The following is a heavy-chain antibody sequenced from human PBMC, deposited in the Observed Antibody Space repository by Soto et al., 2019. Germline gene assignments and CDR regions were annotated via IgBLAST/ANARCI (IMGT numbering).Heavy chain of an antibody. Sequence: GESLKISCKGSGYSFTSYWIGWVRQMPGKGLEWMGIIYPGDSDTRYSPSFQGQVTISADKSISTAYLQWSSLKASDTAMYYCARGGPGIVVVPAAYYYYYGMDVWGQGTTVTVSS. CDR1: GYSFTSYW. D-gene: IGHD2-2*01. CDR2: IYPGDSDT. J-gene: IGHJ6*02. CDR3: ARGGPGIVVVPAAYYYYYGMDV. V-gene: IGHV5-51*01.